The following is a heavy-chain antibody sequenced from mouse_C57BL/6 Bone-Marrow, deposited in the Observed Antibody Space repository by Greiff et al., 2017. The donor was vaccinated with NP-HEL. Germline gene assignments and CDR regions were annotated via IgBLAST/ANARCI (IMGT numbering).Heavy chain of an antibody. D-gene: IGHD2-4*01. CDR1: GYTFTDYY. J-gene: IGHJ3*01. Sequence: QVQLQQSGAELVRPGASVKLSCKASGYTFTDYYINWVKQRPGQGLEWIARIYPGSGNTYYNEKFKGKATLTAEKSSSTAYMQLSSLTSEDSAVYFCARWGLPGFAYWGQGTLVTVSA. CDR2: IYPGSGNT. V-gene: IGHV1-76*01. CDR3: ARWGLPGFAY.